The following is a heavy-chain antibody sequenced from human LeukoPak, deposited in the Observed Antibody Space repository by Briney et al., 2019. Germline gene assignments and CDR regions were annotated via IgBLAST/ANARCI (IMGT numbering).Heavy chain of an antibody. CDR1: GYSISSGYY. V-gene: IGHV4-38-2*02. CDR2: FYHSGST. J-gene: IGHJ6*03. Sequence: SETLSLTCTVSGYSISSGYYWGWIRQPPEKGLEWIGSFYHSGSTYHNPSLKSRVSISVDTSKNQFSLKLSSVTAADTAVYYCARDRRYDFWSGYSGYYYYMDVWGKGTTVTVSS. D-gene: IGHD3-3*01. CDR3: ARDRRYDFWSGYSGYYYYMDV.